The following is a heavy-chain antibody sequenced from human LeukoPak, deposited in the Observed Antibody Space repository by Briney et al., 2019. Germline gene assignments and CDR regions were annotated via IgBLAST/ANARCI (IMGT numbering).Heavy chain of an antibody. J-gene: IGHJ3*02. V-gene: IGHV1-2*02. CDR2: INPNSGGT. CDR1: GYTFTGYY. CDR3: ARDYCSGGRCYLGAFDI. Sequence: ASVKFSCKASGYTFTGYYMHWVRQAPGQGLEWMGWINPNSGGTNYAQKFQGRVTMTRDTSISTAYVELRRLRCDDTAVYYCARDYCSGGRCYLGAFDIWGQGTMVTVSS. D-gene: IGHD2-15*01.